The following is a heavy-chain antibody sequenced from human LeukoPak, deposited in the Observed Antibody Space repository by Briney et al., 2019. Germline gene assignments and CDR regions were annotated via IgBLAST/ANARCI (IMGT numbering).Heavy chain of an antibody. CDR1: GFTFSSYS. CDR2: ISSTSSFI. V-gene: IGHV3-21*01. CDR3: ARELLSLDY. J-gene: IGHJ4*02. Sequence: GGSLRLSCAASGFTFSSYSINWVRQAPGKGLEWVSCISSTSSFIYYADSVKGRFTISRDNAKNSLYLQMNSLTAEDTAVYYCARELLSLDYWGQGTLVTVSS. D-gene: IGHD2-21*01.